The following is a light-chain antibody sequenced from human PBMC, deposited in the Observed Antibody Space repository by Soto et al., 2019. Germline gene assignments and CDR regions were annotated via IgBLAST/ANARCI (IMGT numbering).Light chain of an antibody. CDR3: QQYENLPT. V-gene: IGKV1-5*01. J-gene: IGKJ5*01. CDR2: AAS. Sequence: DIPRTQSHSTLSGSVGARASIXFWASQTISSWLAWYQQKPGKAPKLLIYAASSLQSGVPSRFRGSGSGTDFTFTISRLQPEDIATYYCQQYENLPTFGQGTRLENK. CDR1: QTISSW.